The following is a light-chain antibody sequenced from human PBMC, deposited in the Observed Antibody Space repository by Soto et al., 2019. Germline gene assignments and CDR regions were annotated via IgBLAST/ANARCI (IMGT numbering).Light chain of an antibody. CDR2: AAS. CDR3: QQYNSYPPT. V-gene: IGKV1D-16*01. CDR1: QGISSW. Sequence: DIQMTQSPSSLSSSVGDRVTISFRASQGISSWLAWYQQKPEKAPKPLIYAASSLQSGVPSRFSGSGSGTDFTLTISSLQPEDFATYYCQQYNSYPPTFGQGTRLDIK. J-gene: IGKJ5*01.